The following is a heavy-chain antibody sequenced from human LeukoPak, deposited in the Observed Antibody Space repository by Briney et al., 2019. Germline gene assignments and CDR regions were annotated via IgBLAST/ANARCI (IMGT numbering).Heavy chain of an antibody. J-gene: IGHJ4*02. D-gene: IGHD5-12*01. CDR3: ARDTLGEGDDSDYAVYYFDY. CDR1: GFTFSSYW. V-gene: IGHV3-7*01. Sequence: GGSLRLSCAASGFTFSSYWMSWVRQAPGKGLGWVANIKQDGNEKYYVDSVKGRFTISRDNAKNSLYLQMNSLRGEDTAVYYCARDTLGEGDDSDYAVYYFDYWGQGTLVTVSS. CDR2: IKQDGNEK.